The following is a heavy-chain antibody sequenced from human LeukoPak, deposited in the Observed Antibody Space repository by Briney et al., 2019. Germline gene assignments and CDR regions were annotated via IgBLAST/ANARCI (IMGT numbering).Heavy chain of an antibody. J-gene: IGHJ4*02. D-gene: IGHD5-18*01. Sequence: GGSLRLSCAASGFTFSSYAMSWVRQAPGKGLEWVSAISGSGGSTYYADSVKGRFTISRDSSKNTLYLQMNSLRAEDTAVYYCAKRRGYSYGYTPCFDYWGQGTLVTVSS. CDR2: ISGSGGST. V-gene: IGHV3-23*01. CDR3: AKRRGYSYGYTPCFDY. CDR1: GFTFSSYA.